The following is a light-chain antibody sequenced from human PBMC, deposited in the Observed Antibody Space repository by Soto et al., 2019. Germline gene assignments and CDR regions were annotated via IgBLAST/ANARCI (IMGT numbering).Light chain of an antibody. Sequence: DVQMTQCPSTLSASVGDRVTMTCRASEFISDWLALYQQKLGKAPKLLIYAASSLQSLVPQVFGGSGATAVSPPTISRLPKDVFVSYCQQRHHRHRTFGQGTKVDIK. CDR3: QQRHHRHRT. CDR2: AAS. V-gene: IGKV1-5*01. J-gene: IGKJ1*01. CDR1: EFISDW.